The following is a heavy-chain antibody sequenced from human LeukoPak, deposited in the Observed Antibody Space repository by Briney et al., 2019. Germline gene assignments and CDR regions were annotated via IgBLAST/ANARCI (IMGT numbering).Heavy chain of an antibody. CDR1: GFAFNNYW. Sequence: GGSLRLSCAAPGFAFNNYWMTWVRQAPGKGLEWVANIKQDGSEKYYVDSVKGRFTISRDNAKNSLYLQMNSLRVEDTAVYYCARDLNWETYWGQGTLVSVSS. CDR3: ARDLNWETY. V-gene: IGHV3-7*01. CDR2: IKQDGSEK. J-gene: IGHJ4*02. D-gene: IGHD7-27*01.